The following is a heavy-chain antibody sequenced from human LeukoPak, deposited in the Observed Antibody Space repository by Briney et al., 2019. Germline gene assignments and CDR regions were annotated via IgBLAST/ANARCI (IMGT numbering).Heavy chain of an antibody. CDR2: ISAGSSYI. D-gene: IGHD3-3*01. J-gene: IGHJ4*02. CDR1: GFTFSTYT. Sequence: GGSLRLSCAASGFTFSTYTMNWVRQAPGKGLEWVSSISAGSSYIYYADSVKGRFTISRDNAKNSLYLQMNSLRAEDTAVYYCATWSGVDYWGQGTLVTVSS. V-gene: IGHV3-21*01. CDR3: ATWSGVDY.